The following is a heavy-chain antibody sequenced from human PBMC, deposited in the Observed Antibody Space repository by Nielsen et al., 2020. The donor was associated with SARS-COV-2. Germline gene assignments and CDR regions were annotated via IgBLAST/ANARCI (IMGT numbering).Heavy chain of an antibody. J-gene: IGHJ6*02. D-gene: IGHD3-3*01. Sequence: SETLSLTCAVYGGSFSGYYWSWIRQPPGKGLEWIGEINHSGSTNYNPSLKSRVTISVDTSKNQFSLKLSSVTAADTALYFCARGNYDFLSGSDISLYGLDVWGQGTTVTVSS. CDR2: INHSGST. CDR1: GGSFSGYY. CDR3: ARGNYDFLSGSDISLYGLDV. V-gene: IGHV4-34*01.